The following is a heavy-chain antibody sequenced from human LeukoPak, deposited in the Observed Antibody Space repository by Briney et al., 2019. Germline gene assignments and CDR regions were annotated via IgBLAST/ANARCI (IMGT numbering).Heavy chain of an antibody. V-gene: IGHV3-48*01. CDR2: ISSSSSTI. CDR3: AKDLYYYDSSGYPNYFDY. CDR1: GFTFSSYS. J-gene: IGHJ4*02. D-gene: IGHD3-22*01. Sequence: GGSLRLSCAASGFTFSSYSMNWVRQAPGKGLEWVSYISSSSSTIYYADSVKGRFTISRDNAKNSLYLQMNSLRAEDTAVYYCAKDLYYYDSSGYPNYFDYWGQGTLVTVSS.